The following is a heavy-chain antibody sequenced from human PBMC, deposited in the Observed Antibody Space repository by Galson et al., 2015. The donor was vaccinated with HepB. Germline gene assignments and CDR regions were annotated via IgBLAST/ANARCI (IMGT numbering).Heavy chain of an antibody. CDR2: ISGSGGST. D-gene: IGHD6-19*01. V-gene: IGHV3-23*01. Sequence: SLRLSCAASGFTFSSYAMSWVRQAPGKGLEWVSAISGSGGSTYYADSVRGRFTISRDNSKNTLYLQMNSLRAEDTAVYYCANKPGGGSSGWYSAFDIWGQGTMVTVSS. J-gene: IGHJ3*02. CDR1: GFTFSSYA. CDR3: ANKPGGGSSGWYSAFDI.